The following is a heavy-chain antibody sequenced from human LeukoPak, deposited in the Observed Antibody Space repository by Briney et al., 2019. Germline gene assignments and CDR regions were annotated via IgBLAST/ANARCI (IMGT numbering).Heavy chain of an antibody. D-gene: IGHD3-22*01. CDR3: ARDGDYYDSSGYSVDY. CDR1: GGSLSSYY. J-gene: IGHJ4*02. CDR2: IYTSGST. V-gene: IGHV4-4*07. Sequence: SETLSLTCTVSGGSLSSYYWSWIRQPAGKGLEWIGRIYTSGSTNYNPSLKSRVTMSVDTSKNQFSLKLSSVTAADTAVYYCARDGDYYDSSGYSVDYWGQGTLVTVSS.